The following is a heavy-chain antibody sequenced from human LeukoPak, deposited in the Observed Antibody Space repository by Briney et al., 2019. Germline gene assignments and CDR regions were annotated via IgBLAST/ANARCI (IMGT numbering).Heavy chain of an antibody. V-gene: IGHV3-30*04. Sequence: AGGSLRLSCAASGFTFSSYAMHWVRQAPGKGLEWVAVISYDGSNKYYADSVKGRFTISRDNSKNTLYLQMNSLRAEDTAVYYCARDRGAGGWYYYYYYMDVWGKGTTVTVSS. J-gene: IGHJ6*03. CDR2: ISYDGSNK. D-gene: IGHD6-19*01. CDR1: GFTFSSYA. CDR3: ARDRGAGGWYYYYYYMDV.